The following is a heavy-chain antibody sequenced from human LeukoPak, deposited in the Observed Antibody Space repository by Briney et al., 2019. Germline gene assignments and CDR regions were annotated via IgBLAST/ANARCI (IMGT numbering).Heavy chain of an antibody. J-gene: IGHJ4*02. D-gene: IGHD3-22*01. V-gene: IGHV4-59*01. CDR3: AKGLSSGYHTFGY. CDR1: GGSISSYY. Sequence: SETLSLTCTVSGGSISSYYWSWIRQPPGKGLEWIGYIYYSGSTNYNPSLKSRVTISVDTSKNQFSLKLSSVTAADTAVYYCAKGLSSGYHTFGYWGQGTLVTVSS. CDR2: IYYSGST.